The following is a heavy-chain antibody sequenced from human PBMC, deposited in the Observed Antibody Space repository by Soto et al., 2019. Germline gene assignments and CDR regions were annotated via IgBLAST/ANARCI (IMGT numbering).Heavy chain of an antibody. D-gene: IGHD6-19*01. Sequence: GGSLRLSCAASGVQLRNYWMNWVRQPPGKGLVWVSRINSEGNSVIYADSVKGRFTVSRDNAKNTLYLQMDNLRAEDTAGYYCVRDQSVAGPTTLFDPWGQGVLVTVSS. CDR1: GVQLRNYW. CDR2: INSEGNSV. CDR3: VRDQSVAGPTTLFDP. V-gene: IGHV3-74*01. J-gene: IGHJ5*02.